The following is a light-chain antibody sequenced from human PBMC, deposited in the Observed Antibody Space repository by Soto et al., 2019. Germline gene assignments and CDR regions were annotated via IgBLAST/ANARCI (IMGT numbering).Light chain of an antibody. CDR3: GTWDSSLSAVA. Sequence: QSVLTQPPSVSAAPGQKVTISCSGSSSNIESNYVSWYQQLPGTAPKLLIYDNNNRPSGIPDRFSGSKSGTSATLGITGLQTGDEADYYCGTWDSSLSAVAFGGGTKVTVL. J-gene: IGLJ2*01. V-gene: IGLV1-51*01. CDR2: DNN. CDR1: SSNIESNY.